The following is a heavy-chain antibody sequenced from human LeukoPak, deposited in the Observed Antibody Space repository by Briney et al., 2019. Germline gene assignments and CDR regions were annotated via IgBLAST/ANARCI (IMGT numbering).Heavy chain of an antibody. CDR2: IYYSGST. J-gene: IGHJ4*02. Sequence: SETLSLTCTVSGGSFSTYYWSWIRQPPGKGLEWIGYIYYSGSTNYNPSLKSRVTISVDTSKNQFSLKLTPVTAADTATYYCARETSLAGFASGLGFNYWGQGILVTVSS. D-gene: IGHD6-19*01. CDR1: GGSFSTYY. CDR3: ARETSLAGFASGLGFNY. V-gene: IGHV4-59*01.